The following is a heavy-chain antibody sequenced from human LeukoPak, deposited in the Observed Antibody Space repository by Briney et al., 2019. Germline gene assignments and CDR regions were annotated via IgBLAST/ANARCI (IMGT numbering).Heavy chain of an antibody. D-gene: IGHD1-26*01. CDR3: AGLVGATRGFDY. CDR1: GGSISSYY. Sequence: SETLSLTCTVSGGSISSYYWSWIRQPPGKGLEWTGYIYYSGSTNYNPSLKSRVTISVDTSKNQFSLKLSSMTAADTAVYYCAGLVGATRGFDYWGQGTLVTVSS. CDR2: IYYSGST. V-gene: IGHV4-59*01. J-gene: IGHJ4*02.